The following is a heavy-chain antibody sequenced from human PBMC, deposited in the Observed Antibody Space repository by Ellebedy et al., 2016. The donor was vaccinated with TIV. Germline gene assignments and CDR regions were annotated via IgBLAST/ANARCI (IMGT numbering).Heavy chain of an antibody. J-gene: IGHJ4*02. V-gene: IGHV4-39*01. D-gene: IGHD2-8*01. Sequence: MPSETLSLTCTVSGGSISSSSYYWGWIRQPPGKGLEWIGSIYYSGSTYYNPSLKSRVTISVDTSKNQFSLKLSSVTAADTAVYYCARRGGKWSLSNFDYWGQGTLVTVSS. CDR3: ARRGGKWSLSNFDY. CDR1: GGSISSSSYY. CDR2: IYYSGST.